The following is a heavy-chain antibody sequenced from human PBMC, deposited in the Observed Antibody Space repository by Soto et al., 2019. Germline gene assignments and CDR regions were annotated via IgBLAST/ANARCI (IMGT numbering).Heavy chain of an antibody. J-gene: IGHJ5*02. CDR3: ARGYSGYRQQNWFDP. CDR1: GFTVSSNY. Sequence: EVQLVESGGGLVQPGGSLRLSCAASGFTVSSNYMSWVRQAPGKGLEWVSVIYSGGSTYYADSVKGRFTISRDNSKNTLYLQRNSLRAEDTAVYYCARGYSGYRQQNWFDPWGQGTLVTVSS. D-gene: IGHD5-12*01. CDR2: IYSGGST. V-gene: IGHV3-66*01.